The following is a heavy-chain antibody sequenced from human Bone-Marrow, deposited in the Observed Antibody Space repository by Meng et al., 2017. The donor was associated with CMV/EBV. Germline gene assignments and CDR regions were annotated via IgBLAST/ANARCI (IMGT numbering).Heavy chain of an antibody. CDR1: GYTFTSYG. V-gene: IGHV1-69*05. J-gene: IGHJ6*02. CDR3: ARDMSNWGFYYGMDV. Sequence: SVKVSCKASGYTFTSYGISWVRQAPGQGLEWMGGIIPIFGTANYAQKFQGRVTITTDESTSTAYMELSSLRSEDTAVYYCARDMSNWGFYYGMDVWGQGTTVTVSS. D-gene: IGHD7-27*01. CDR2: IIPIFGTA.